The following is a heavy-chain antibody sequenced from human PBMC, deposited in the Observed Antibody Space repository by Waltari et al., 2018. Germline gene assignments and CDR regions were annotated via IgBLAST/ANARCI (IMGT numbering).Heavy chain of an antibody. CDR1: GFTFSSYA. CDR3: ANTYSSGGMGYYFDY. J-gene: IGHJ4*02. V-gene: IGHV3-23*01. D-gene: IGHD6-19*01. CDR2: ISGSGGST. Sequence: EVQLLESGGGLVQPGGSLRLSCAASGFTFSSYAMSWVRQAPGKGLAWFSAISGSGGSTYYADSVKGRFTISRDNSKNTLYLQMNSLRAEDTAVYYCANTYSSGGMGYYFDYWGQGTLVTVSS.